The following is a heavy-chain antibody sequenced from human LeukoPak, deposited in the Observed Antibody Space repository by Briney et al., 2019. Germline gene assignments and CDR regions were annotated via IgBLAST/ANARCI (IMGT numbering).Heavy chain of an antibody. CDR1: GGTFSSYT. D-gene: IGHD3-10*01. CDR2: IIPILGIA. CDR3: ARRYYYGSGSYGPNYY. V-gene: IGHV1-69*02. J-gene: IGHJ4*02. Sequence: SVKVSCKASGGTFSSYTISWVRQAPGQGLEWMGRIIPILGIANYAQKFQGRVTITADKSTSTAYMELSSLRSEDTAVYYCARRYYYGSGSYGPNYYWGQGTLVTVSS.